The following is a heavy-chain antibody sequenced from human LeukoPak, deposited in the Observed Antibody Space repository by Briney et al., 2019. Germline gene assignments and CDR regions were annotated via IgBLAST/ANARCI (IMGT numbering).Heavy chain of an antibody. CDR1: GFTFSSYA. CDR2: ISGSGGST. D-gene: IGHD2-21*02. Sequence: GGSLRLSCAASGFTFSSYAMSWVRQAPGKGLEWVSAISGSGGSTYYADSVKGRFTISRDNSKNTLYLQMNSLRAEDTAVYYCAKDRGGMDIVVVTASFDYWGQGTLVTVSS. J-gene: IGHJ4*02. V-gene: IGHV3-23*01. CDR3: AKDRGGMDIVVVTASFDY.